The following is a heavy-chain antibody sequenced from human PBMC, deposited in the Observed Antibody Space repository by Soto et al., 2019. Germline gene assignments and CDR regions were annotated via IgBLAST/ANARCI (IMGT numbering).Heavy chain of an antibody. V-gene: IGHV3-74*01. CDR2: ISKDGSST. J-gene: IGHJ3*02. D-gene: IGHD3-22*01. CDR3: ARDTYYYDSSDNFSADALDI. Sequence: EVQLVESGGGSFQPGGSLRLSCAASGLTSSSYLIHWVRQATGKGLVWVSRISKDGSSTNYADSVKGRFTISRDNAKNTVYLQMNSLRAEDTAVYYCARDTYYYDSSDNFSADALDIFGQGTMVTVSS. CDR1: GLTSSSYL.